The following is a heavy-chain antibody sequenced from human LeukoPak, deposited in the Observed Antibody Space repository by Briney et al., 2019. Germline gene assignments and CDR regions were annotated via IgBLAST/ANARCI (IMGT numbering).Heavy chain of an antibody. D-gene: IGHD3-22*01. CDR2: IYTSGSI. CDR3: ARDRYYYDSSPYYSSDAFDI. J-gene: IGHJ3*02. V-gene: IGHV4-4*07. Sequence: SETLSLTCTVSGGSISSYYWSWIRQPAGKGLEWIGRIYTSGSINYNPSLKSRVTMSVDTSKNQFSLNLSSVTAADTAVYYCARDRYYYDSSPYYSSDAFDIWGQGTMVTVSS. CDR1: GGSISSYY.